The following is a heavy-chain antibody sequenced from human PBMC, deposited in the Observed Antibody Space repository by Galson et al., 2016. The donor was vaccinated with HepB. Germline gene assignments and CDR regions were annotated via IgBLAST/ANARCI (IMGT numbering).Heavy chain of an antibody. CDR2: ITIDGSTT. V-gene: IGHV3-74*01. Sequence: SLRLSCAASGFTVSSSYMSWVRQAPGKGLEWVSHITIDGSTTTYADSVKGRFTISRDSAKNTLYLQMNSLRAEDTAVYYCARDLWRGGRIDYWGQGTLVTVSS. CDR1: GFTVSSSY. D-gene: IGHD4-23*01. J-gene: IGHJ4*02. CDR3: ARDLWRGGRIDY.